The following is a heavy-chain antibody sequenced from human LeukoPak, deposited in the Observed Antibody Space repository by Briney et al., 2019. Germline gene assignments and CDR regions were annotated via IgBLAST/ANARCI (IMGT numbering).Heavy chain of an antibody. CDR2: INAYNGNT. V-gene: IGHV1-18*01. CDR3: ARDDFGNDYSNWFDP. D-gene: IGHD3-3*01. Sequence: SVKVSRKASGYTFTSCGISWVRQPPGQGLEWMGWINAYNGNTNYAQMLQGRVTMTTDTSTSTAYIDLRSQRSDDTAVYYCARDDFGNDYSNWFDPWGQGTLVTVSS. J-gene: IGHJ5*02. CDR1: GYTFTSCG.